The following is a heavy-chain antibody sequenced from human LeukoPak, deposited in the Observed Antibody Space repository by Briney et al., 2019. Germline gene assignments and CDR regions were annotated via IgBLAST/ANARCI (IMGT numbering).Heavy chain of an antibody. D-gene: IGHD2-2*01. J-gene: IGHJ4*02. V-gene: IGHV3-23*01. CDR1: GLTFSSYA. CDR3: AKSSSTTFDY. Sequence: GGSLRLSCAASGLTFSSYAMSWVRQAPGKGREWVSAISGSGGSTYYADSVKGRFTIYRDNSKNTLYLQMNSLRAEDTAVYYCAKSSSTTFDYWGQGTLVTVSS. CDR2: ISGSGGST.